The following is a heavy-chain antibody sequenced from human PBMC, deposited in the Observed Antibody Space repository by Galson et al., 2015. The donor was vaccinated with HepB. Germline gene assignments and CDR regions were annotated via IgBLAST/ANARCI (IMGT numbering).Heavy chain of an antibody. D-gene: IGHD2-2*02. V-gene: IGHV3-21*01. J-gene: IGHJ4*02. CDR2: ISSSSSYI. Sequence: SLRLSCAASGFTFSSYNMNWVRQAPGKGLEWVSSISSSSSYIYYADSVKGRFTISRDNAKNSLYLQMNSLRAEDTAVYYCARDGRVVPAAITGYWGQGTLVTVSS. CDR1: GFTFSSYN. CDR3: ARDGRVVPAAITGY.